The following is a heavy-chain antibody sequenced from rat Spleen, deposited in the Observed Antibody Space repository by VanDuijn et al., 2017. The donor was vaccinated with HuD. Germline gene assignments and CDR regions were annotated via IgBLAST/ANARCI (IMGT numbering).Heavy chain of an antibody. CDR1: GLSFSNYD. Sequence: EVQLVESGGGAVQPGRSMKLSCAASGLSFSNYDMAWVRQAPTKGLEWVATISPTGATTNYRDSVKGRFTISRDIAKSTLYLQMDSLRSEDTATYYCARHAYYDGYYHWYFDFWGPGTMVTVSS. J-gene: IGHJ1*01. D-gene: IGHD1-12*03. CDR3: ARHAYYDGYYHWYFDF. CDR2: ISPTGATT. V-gene: IGHV5-25*01.